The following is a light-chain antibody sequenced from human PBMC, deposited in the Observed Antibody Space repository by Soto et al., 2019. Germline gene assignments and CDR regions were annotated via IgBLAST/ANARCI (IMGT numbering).Light chain of an antibody. Sequence: QSALAQPASVSGSPGQSITSSCTGTSSDIGGYNYVSWYQQHPGKAPKLMIYEVIKRPSGVPIGFSGPNSGNRPSRPIPGLQAEEEADYYCSSYKSSSTLDVFGTGTKVTVL. CDR3: SSYKSSSTLDV. J-gene: IGLJ1*01. CDR1: SSDIGGYNY. CDR2: EVI. V-gene: IGLV2-14*01.